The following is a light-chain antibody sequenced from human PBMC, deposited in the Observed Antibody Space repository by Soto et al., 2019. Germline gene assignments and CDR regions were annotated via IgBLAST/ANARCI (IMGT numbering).Light chain of an antibody. CDR2: GAS. CDR3: QQYNNWPPIT. V-gene: IGKV3-15*01. CDR1: QSVSSK. J-gene: IGKJ5*01. Sequence: EIVITQFPAPPSVSPGERATLSCRASQSVSSKLAWYQQKPGQAPRLLIYGASTRATGIPARFSGSGSGTEFTLTISSLQSEDFAVYYCQQYNNWPPITFGQGTRLEIK.